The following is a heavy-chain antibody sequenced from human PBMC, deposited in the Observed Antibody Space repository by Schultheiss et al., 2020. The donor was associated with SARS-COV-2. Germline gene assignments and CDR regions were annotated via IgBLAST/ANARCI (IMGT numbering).Heavy chain of an antibody. Sequence: GGSLRLSCAASGFTFSSSWMHWVCQAPEKGQEWVADIKCDGSEKYYVDSVKGRLTISRDNAKNSLYLQVNSLRAEDMTVYYCAKDSVVRGATGGQGTLVTVSS. CDR3: AKDSVVRGAT. D-gene: IGHD3-10*01. V-gene: IGHV3-52*02. CDR2: IKCDGSEK. CDR1: GFTFSSSW. J-gene: IGHJ4*02.